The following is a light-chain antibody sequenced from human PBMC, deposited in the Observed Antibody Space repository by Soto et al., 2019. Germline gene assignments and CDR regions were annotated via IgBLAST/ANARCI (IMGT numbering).Light chain of an antibody. CDR2: ENN. Sequence: QSIPKQPPTMSAAPGQKVTISSSGRSYNIGNNDVSWYQQLPGTAPKLLIYENNKRPSGIPDRFSGSKSGTSATLGITGLQTGDEADYYCGTWDSSLSAYVFGTGTKVTVL. V-gene: IGLV1-51*02. CDR3: GTWDSSLSAYV. J-gene: IGLJ1*01. CDR1: SYNIGNND.